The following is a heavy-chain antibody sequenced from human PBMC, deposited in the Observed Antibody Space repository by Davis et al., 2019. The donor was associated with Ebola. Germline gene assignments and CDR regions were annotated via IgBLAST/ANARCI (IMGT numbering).Heavy chain of an antibody. CDR2: IYYSGST. V-gene: IGHV4-30-4*01. D-gene: IGHD3-3*01. Sequence: SETLSLTCTVSGGSISSGDYYWSWIRQPPGKGLEWIGYIYYSGSTYYNPSLKSRVTISVDTSKNQFSLKLSSVTAADTAVYYCAGGTYYDFWSGYYSMDVWGQGTTVTVSS. CDR3: AGGTYYDFWSGYYSMDV. CDR1: GGSISSGDYY. J-gene: IGHJ6*02.